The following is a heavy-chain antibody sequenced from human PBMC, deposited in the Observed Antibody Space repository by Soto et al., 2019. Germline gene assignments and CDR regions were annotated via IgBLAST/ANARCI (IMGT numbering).Heavy chain of an antibody. CDR3: AKGLPGYRYGYFDY. CDR2: ISDSGFTT. J-gene: IGHJ4*02. V-gene: IGHV3-23*01. D-gene: IGHD5-18*01. CDR1: GFTFSSYA. Sequence: GGSLRLACAASGFTFSSYAMNWVRQAPGKGLEWVSAISDSGFTTNYADSVKGRFTISRDNSKNTLYLQMNSLRAEDTAVYYCAKGLPGYRYGYFDYWGQGILVTVSS.